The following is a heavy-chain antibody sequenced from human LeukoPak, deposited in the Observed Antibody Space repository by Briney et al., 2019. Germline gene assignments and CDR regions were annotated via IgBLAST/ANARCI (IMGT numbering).Heavy chain of an antibody. CDR1: GFTFSSYA. J-gene: IGHJ4*02. Sequence: GGSLRLSCAASGFTFSSYAMHWVRQAPGKGLEWVAVISYDGSNKYYADSVKGRFTISRDNSKNTLYLQMNSLRAEDTAVYYCARVGGSGYDHFDYWGQGTLVTVSS. CDR3: ARVGGSGYDHFDY. D-gene: IGHD3-22*01. CDR2: ISYDGSNK. V-gene: IGHV3-30*04.